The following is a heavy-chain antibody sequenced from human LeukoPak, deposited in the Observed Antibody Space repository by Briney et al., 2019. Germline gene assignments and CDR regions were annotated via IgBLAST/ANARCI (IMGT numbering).Heavy chain of an antibody. V-gene: IGHV4-39*01. J-gene: IGHJ4*02. CDR2: IYYSGST. D-gene: IGHD6-19*01. Sequence: SETVSLTCTVSGGSISSSSYYWGWIRQPPGKGLEWIGSIYYSGSTYYNPSLKSRDTISVDTSKNQFSLKLSSVTAADTAVYYCARGRAVAGWSRYYFDYWGEGT. CDR3: ARGRAVAGWSRYYFDY. CDR1: GGSISSSSYY.